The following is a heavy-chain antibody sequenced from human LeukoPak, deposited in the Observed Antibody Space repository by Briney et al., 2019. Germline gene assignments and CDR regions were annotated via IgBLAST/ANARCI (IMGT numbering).Heavy chain of an antibody. Sequence: SETLSLTCAVYGGSFSGYYWSWIRQPPGKGLEWIGEINHSGSTNYNPSLKSRVTISVDTSKNQFSLKLSSVTAADTAVYYCARHIVADWFDPWGQGTLVTVSS. J-gene: IGHJ5*02. CDR3: ARHIVADWFDP. CDR2: INHSGST. CDR1: GGSFSGYY. D-gene: IGHD2-21*01. V-gene: IGHV4-34*01.